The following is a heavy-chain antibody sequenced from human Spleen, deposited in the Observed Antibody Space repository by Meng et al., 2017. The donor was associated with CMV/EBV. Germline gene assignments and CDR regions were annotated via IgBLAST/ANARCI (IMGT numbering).Heavy chain of an antibody. D-gene: IGHD4-17*01. CDR3: ARDHGDSRGGYFDY. CDR2: INHSGST. V-gene: IGHV4-38-2*02. J-gene: IGHJ4*02. Sequence: PSETLSLTCTVSGHSISSDYYWGWIRQSPGKGLEWIGSINHSGSTFYNPSLNSRVTISIDTSKNQFSLKLRSVTAADTAVYYCARDHGDSRGGYFDYWGQGTLVTVSS. CDR1: GHSISSDYY.